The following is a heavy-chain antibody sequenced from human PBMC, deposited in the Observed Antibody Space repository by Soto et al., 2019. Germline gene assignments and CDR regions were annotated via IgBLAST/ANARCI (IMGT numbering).Heavy chain of an antibody. CDR2: INSDGSSS. CDR3: VRGASLNFDY. D-gene: IGHD1-26*01. V-gene: IGHV3-74*01. CDR1: GFTFSSYW. Sequence: PGGSLRLSCAASGFTFSSYWMHWVRQAPEKGLVWVSHINSDGSSSTYADSVKGRFTISRDNAKNSLYLQMNSLRAEDTAFYYCVRGASLNFDYWGQGTLVTVSS. J-gene: IGHJ4*02.